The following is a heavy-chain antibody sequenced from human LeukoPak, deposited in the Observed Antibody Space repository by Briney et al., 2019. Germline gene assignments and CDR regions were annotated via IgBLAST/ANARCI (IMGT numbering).Heavy chain of an antibody. CDR1: GGSISSYY. V-gene: IGHV4-59*01. CDR2: IYYSGST. CDR3: ARGGVGAWATYYYYGMDV. Sequence: PSETLSLTCTVSGGSISSYYWSWIRQPPGKGLEWIGYIYYSGSTNYNPSLKSRVTISVDTSKNQFSLKLSSVTAADTAVYYCARGGVGAWATYYYYGMDVRGQGTTVTVSS. D-gene: IGHD1-26*01. J-gene: IGHJ6*02.